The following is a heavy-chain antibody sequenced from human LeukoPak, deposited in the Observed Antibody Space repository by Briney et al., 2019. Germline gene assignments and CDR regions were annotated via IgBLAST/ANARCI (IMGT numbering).Heavy chain of an antibody. V-gene: IGHV3-30*04. J-gene: IGHJ3*02. CDR2: ISYDGSNK. CDR3: ARDRSVVGDAFDI. D-gene: IGHD2-15*01. Sequence: GGSLRLSCAASGFTFSSYAIHWVRQAPGKGLEWVAVISYDGSNKYYADSVKGRFTISRDNSKNTLYLQMNSLRADDTAVYYCARDRSVVGDAFDIWGQGTMVTVSS. CDR1: GFTFSSYA.